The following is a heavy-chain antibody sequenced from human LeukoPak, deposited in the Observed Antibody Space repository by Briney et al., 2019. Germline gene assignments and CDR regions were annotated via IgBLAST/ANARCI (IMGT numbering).Heavy chain of an antibody. V-gene: IGHV1-69*05. Sequence: SVKVSCKASGGTFSSYAISWVRRAPGQGLEWMGRIIPIFGTANYAQKFQGRVTITTDESTSTAYMELSSLRSEDTAVYYCARCRFLEWLPDVEYYMDVWGKGTTVTVSS. J-gene: IGHJ6*03. CDR2: IIPIFGTA. CDR3: ARCRFLEWLPDVEYYMDV. D-gene: IGHD3-3*01. CDR1: GGTFSSYA.